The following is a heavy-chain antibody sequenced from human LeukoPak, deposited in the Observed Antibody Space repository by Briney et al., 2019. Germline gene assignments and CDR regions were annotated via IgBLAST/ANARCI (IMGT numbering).Heavy chain of an antibody. J-gene: IGHJ4*02. CDR2: IYYSGST. Sequence: SETLSLTCTVSGVSISSSSYYWGWIRQPPGKGLEWIGSIYYSGSTYHNPSLKSRVTISVDTSKKQFSLKLSSVTAADTAVYYCARQGYGGNSVLDYWGQGTLVTVSS. V-gene: IGHV4-39*01. CDR3: ARQGYGGNSVLDY. D-gene: IGHD4-23*01. CDR1: GVSISSSSYY.